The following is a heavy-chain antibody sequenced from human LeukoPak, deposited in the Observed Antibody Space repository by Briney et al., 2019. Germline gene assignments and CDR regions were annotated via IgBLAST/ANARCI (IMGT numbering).Heavy chain of an antibody. D-gene: IGHD1-26*01. J-gene: IGHJ4*02. CDR1: GFTFGSYA. V-gene: IGHV3-23*01. CDR2: ISGSGGGT. CDR3: ARVASYSSTSFDS. Sequence: GGSLRLSCVASGFTFGSYAMSWVRQAPGKGLEWVSAISGSGGGTYYADSVKGRFTISRDNAKNTLYLQMNSLRAEDTAVYYCARVASYSSTSFDSWGQGTLVTVSS.